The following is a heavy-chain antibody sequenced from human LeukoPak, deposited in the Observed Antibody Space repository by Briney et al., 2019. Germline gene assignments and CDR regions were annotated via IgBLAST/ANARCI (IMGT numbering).Heavy chain of an antibody. CDR2: ISSSSSYI. V-gene: IGHV3-21*01. CDR3: ARDRSGYSYGLDY. Sequence: GGSLRLSCAASGFTFSSYSMSWVRQAPGKGLEWISSISSSSSYIYYADSVKGRFTISRDNAKNSLYLQMNSLRAEDTAVYYCARDRSGYSYGLDYWGQGTLVTVSP. D-gene: IGHD5-18*01. CDR1: GFTFSSYS. J-gene: IGHJ4*02.